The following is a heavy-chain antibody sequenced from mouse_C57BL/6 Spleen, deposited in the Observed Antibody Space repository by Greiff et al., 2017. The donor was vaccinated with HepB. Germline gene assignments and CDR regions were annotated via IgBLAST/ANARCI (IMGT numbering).Heavy chain of an antibody. Sequence: VQLQQPGAELVRPGSSVKLSCKASGYTFTSYWMDWVKQRPGQGLEWIGNIYPSDSETYYNQKFKDKATLTVDKSSSTAYMRLSSLTSEDSAVYYCARIYYDYYYAMDYWGQGTSVTVSS. CDR1: GYTFTSYW. J-gene: IGHJ4*01. V-gene: IGHV1-61*01. CDR3: ARIYYDYYYAMDY. CDR2: IYPSDSET. D-gene: IGHD2-4*01.